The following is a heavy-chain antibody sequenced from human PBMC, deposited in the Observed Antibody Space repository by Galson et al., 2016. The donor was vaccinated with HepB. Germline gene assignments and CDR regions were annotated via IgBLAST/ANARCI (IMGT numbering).Heavy chain of an antibody. Sequence: SETLSLTCFVSGRSISSGYYWDWIRQPPGKGLEWIGSIHHTGNTYYNPSLKSRVTISVDTSRNQFSLKLSFVTAADTALYYSAKIRGSSWRGGFDSWGQGTLVTVSP. CDR1: GRSISSGYY. CDR3: AKIRGSSWRGGFDS. CDR2: IHHTGNT. D-gene: IGHD6-13*01. J-gene: IGHJ4*02. V-gene: IGHV4-38-2*01.